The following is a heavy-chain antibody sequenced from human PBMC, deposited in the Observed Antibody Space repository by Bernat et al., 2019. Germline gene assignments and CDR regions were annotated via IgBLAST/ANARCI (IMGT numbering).Heavy chain of an antibody. Sequence: EVQLVESGGGLVQPGGSLRLSCVGSGFIFSRYNMNWVRQAPGKGLEWISYISTSSSTIFQADSVRGRFTISRDNAKNSLYLQMNSLRDEDMAVYYCARVGRWNSGELSLDYWGQGTPVTVSS. CDR1: GFIFSRYN. V-gene: IGHV3-48*02. CDR2: ISTSSSTI. D-gene: IGHD3-16*02. CDR3: ARVGRWNSGELSLDY. J-gene: IGHJ4*02.